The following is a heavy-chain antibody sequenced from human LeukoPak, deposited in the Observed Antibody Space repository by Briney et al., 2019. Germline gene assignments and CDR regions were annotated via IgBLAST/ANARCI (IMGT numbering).Heavy chain of an antibody. V-gene: IGHV3-7*01. CDR3: ARDRGWQQFDF. J-gene: IGHJ4*02. CDR2: IKEDGSET. CDR1: GFPFNTYW. Sequence: PGGSLRLSCAASGFPFNTYWMTWVRQAPGKGLERVANIKEDGSETYYVGSVRGRFSISRDNAKNSMYLEMNSLRAEDTAVYFCARDRGWQQFDFWGQGTLVTVSS. D-gene: IGHD5-24*01.